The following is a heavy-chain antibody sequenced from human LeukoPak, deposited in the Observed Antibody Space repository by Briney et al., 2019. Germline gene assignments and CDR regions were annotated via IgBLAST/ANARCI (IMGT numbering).Heavy chain of an antibody. V-gene: IGHV3-33*01. CDR1: GFTFSSYG. J-gene: IGHJ3*02. D-gene: IGHD3-3*01. CDR3: AREPVQLDDFWSGSDAFDI. CDR2: IWYDGSNK. Sequence: PGGSLRLSCAASGFTFSSYGMHWVRQAPGKGLEWVAVIWYDGSNKYYADSVKGRFTISRDNSKNTLYLQMNSLRAEDTAVYYCAREPVQLDDFWSGSDAFDIWGQGTMVTVSS.